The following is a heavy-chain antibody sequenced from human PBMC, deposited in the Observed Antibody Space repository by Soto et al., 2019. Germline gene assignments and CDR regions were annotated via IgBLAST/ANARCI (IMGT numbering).Heavy chain of an antibody. J-gene: IGHJ6*02. CDR2: ISAYNGNT. D-gene: IGHD6-19*01. V-gene: IGHV1-18*01. CDR3: ARVVATVAGPYGMDV. Sequence: QVQLVQSGAEVKKPGASVKVSCRASGYTFTSYVISWVRQAPAQGLEWMGWISAYNGNTNFAQKGQGRVTMTTDTSTSTAYMELRSLRSDDTAVYYCARVVATVAGPYGMDVWGQGTTVTVSS. CDR1: GYTFTSYV.